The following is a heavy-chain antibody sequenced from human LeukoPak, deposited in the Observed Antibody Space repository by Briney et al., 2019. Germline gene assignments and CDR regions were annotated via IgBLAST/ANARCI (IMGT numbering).Heavy chain of an antibody. Sequence: GASVKVSCKASGYTFTGYYMHWVRQATGQGLEWMGWMNPNSGNTGYAQKFQGRVTMTRDTSISTAYMELSRLRSDDTAVYYCARDRDGEDNAFDIWGQGTMVTVSS. CDR1: GYTFTGYY. V-gene: IGHV1-2*02. CDR2: MNPNSGNT. J-gene: IGHJ3*02. D-gene: IGHD7-27*01. CDR3: ARDRDGEDNAFDI.